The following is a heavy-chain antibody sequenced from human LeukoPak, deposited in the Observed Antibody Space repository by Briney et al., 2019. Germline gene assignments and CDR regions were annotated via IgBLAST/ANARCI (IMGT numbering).Heavy chain of an antibody. CDR2: IIPIFGTA. CDR1: GGTFSSYA. Sequence: GASVKVSCKASGGTFSSYAISWVRQAPGQGLEWMGGIIPIFGTANYAQKFQGRVTITADKSTSTAYMELSSLRSEDTAVYYCARDGGSISLAAANSYYYYYYMDVWGKGTTVTVSS. V-gene: IGHV1-69*06. D-gene: IGHD6-13*01. J-gene: IGHJ6*03. CDR3: ARDGGSISLAAANSYYYYYYMDV.